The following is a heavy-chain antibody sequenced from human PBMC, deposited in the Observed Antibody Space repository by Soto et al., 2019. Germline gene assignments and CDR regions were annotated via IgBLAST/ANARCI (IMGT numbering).Heavy chain of an antibody. D-gene: IGHD2-21*02. CDR1: GGSISSGGYY. V-gene: IGHV4-31*03. Sequence: SETLSLTCTVSGGSISSGGYYWSWIRQHPGKGLEWIGYIYYSGSTYYNPSLKSRVTISVDTSKNQFSLKLSSVTAADTAVYYCARVGQHGVTSTSYFDYWGQGTLVTVSS. CDR2: IYYSGST. CDR3: ARVGQHGVTSTSYFDY. J-gene: IGHJ4*02.